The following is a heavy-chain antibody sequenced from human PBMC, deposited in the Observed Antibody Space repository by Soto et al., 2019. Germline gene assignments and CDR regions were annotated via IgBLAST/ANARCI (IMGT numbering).Heavy chain of an antibody. J-gene: IGHJ6*02. V-gene: IGHV4-59*01. CDR1: GGSISSYY. CDR3: AREVRVTTPKFYYYYGMDV. Sequence: TSETLSLTCTVSGGSISSYYWSWIRQPPGKGLEWIGYIYYSGSTNYNPSLKSRVTISVDTSKNQFSLKLSSVTAADTAVYYCAREVRVTTPKFYYYYGMDVWGQGTTVTVSS. D-gene: IGHD4-4*01. CDR2: IYYSGST.